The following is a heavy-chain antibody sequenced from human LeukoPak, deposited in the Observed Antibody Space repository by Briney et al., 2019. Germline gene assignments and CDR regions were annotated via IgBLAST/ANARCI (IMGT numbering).Heavy chain of an antibody. CDR3: ARAISGSYYDY. V-gene: IGHV1-2*02. Sequence: ASVKVSCKASGYXFTDYYIHWVRQAPGQGLEWMGWINPNSGGTNYAQKFRGRVTMTRDTSISTAYMELSRLRSDDAAVYYCARAISGSYYDYWGQGTLVAVSS. J-gene: IGHJ4*02. CDR1: GYXFTDYY. CDR2: INPNSGGT. D-gene: IGHD1-26*01.